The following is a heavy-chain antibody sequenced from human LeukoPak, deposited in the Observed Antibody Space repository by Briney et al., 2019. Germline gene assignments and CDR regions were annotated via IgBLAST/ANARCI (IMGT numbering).Heavy chain of an antibody. D-gene: IGHD3-3*01. CDR2: IKQDGSEK. J-gene: IGHJ1*01. Sequence: GGSLRLSCAASGLTFSAYWMTWVRQAPGKGLEWVANIKQDGSEKYYVDSVKGRFTISRDNAKNSLYLQMNSLRAEDTAVYYCARDYDFWSHGALVTVSS. V-gene: IGHV3-7*01. CDR1: GLTFSAYW. CDR3: ARDYDF.